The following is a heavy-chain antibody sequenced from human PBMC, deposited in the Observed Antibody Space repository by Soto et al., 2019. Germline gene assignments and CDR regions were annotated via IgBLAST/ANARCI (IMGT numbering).Heavy chain of an antibody. Sequence: PVECLTISCKVSGYSFTSYWIAWVRQMPGEGLEWMGIIYRADSDTRYSPSFQCQVTISADKSISTAYLQWSSLKASDTAMYYCARGHDMDVWGKGTTVTVSS. CDR2: IYRADSDT. V-gene: IGHV5-51*01. J-gene: IGHJ6*04. CDR3: ARGHDMDV. CDR1: GYSFTSYW.